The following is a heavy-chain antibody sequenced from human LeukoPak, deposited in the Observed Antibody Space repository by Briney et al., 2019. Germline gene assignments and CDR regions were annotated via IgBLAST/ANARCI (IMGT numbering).Heavy chain of an antibody. CDR1: GFTFGDYA. CDR2: IASETYGGTE. D-gene: IGHD3-22*01. J-gene: IGHJ4*02. Sequence: GGSLRLSCTASGFTFGDYAMTWVRQAPGKGLEWVGFIASETYGGTEEYAASVKGRFTISRDDSKSIAYLQMDSLKTEDTAVYYCTRGIYDSSGYWVYWGQGTLVTVSS. CDR3: TRGIYDSSGYWVY. V-gene: IGHV3-49*04.